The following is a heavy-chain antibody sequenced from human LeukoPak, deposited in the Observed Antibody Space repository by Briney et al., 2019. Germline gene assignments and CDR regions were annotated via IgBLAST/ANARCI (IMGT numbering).Heavy chain of an antibody. J-gene: IGHJ4*02. V-gene: IGHV3-30*04. D-gene: IGHD4-23*01. CDR1: GFTFSSYA. Sequence: ETSLRLSCAASGFTFSSYAMHWVRQAPGKGLEWVAVISYDRSLEYYADSVRGRFTISSDNSKNTLYLQMNSLRVEDTAVYYCARDPTAVANLPQYYLDYWGQGILVTVSS. CDR2: ISYDRSLE. CDR3: ARDPTAVANLPQYYLDY.